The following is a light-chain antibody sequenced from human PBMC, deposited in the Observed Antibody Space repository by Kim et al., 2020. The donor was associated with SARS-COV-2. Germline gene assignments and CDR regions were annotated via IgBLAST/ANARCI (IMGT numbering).Light chain of an antibody. J-gene: IGLJ1*01. V-gene: IGLV1-47*02. Sequence: QTVTISCSGSRSNIGRNYVSWYQQLPGTAPKLLIYSTNQRPSGVPDRISASKSGSAASLAITGLRSEDEADYYCAAWDDSLGGSHVFGTGTQLTVL. CDR3: AAWDDSLGGSHV. CDR1: RSNIGRNY. CDR2: STN.